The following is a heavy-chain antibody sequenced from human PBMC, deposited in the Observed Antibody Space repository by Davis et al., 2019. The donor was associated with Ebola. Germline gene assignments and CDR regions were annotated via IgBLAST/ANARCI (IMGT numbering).Heavy chain of an antibody. CDR2: ISYDGSNK. Sequence: GESLKISCAASGFTFSSYAMHWVRQAPGKGLEWVAVISYDGSNKYYADSVKGRFTISRDNSKNTPYLQMNSLRAEDTAVYYCARDGYIVVVIAIRGGYYFDYWGQGTLVTVSS. J-gene: IGHJ4*02. CDR1: GFTFSSYA. CDR3: ARDGYIVVVIAIRGGYYFDY. V-gene: IGHV3-30-3*01. D-gene: IGHD2-21*01.